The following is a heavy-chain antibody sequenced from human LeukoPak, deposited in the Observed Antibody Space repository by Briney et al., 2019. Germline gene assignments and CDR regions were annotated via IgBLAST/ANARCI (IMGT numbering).Heavy chain of an antibody. CDR1: GYTFTSYA. CDR3: ARGGRGYCSSTSCYGNWFDP. Sequence: ASVKVSCKASGYTFTSYAMHWVRQAPGQRLEWMGWINAGNGNTKNSQKFQGRVTITRDTSASTAYMELSSLRSEDTAVYYCARGGRGYCSSTSCYGNWFDPWGQGTLVTVSS. D-gene: IGHD2-2*01. V-gene: IGHV1-3*01. J-gene: IGHJ5*02. CDR2: INAGNGNT.